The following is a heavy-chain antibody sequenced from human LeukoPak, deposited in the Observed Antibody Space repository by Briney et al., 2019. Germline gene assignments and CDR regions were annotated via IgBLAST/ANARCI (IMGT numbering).Heavy chain of an antibody. CDR3: AKRGPRDYYGLDV. V-gene: IGHV3-21*01. Sequence: KPGGSLRLSCAASGFTFSSNNINWVRQAPGKGLEWVSSFSSSSTYRQYAESVKGRFTIARDNAKNSLFLQTKSLRAEDTAVYHCAKRGPRDYYGLDVWGQGTTVTVSS. J-gene: IGHJ6*02. CDR1: GFTFSSNN. CDR2: FSSSSTYR.